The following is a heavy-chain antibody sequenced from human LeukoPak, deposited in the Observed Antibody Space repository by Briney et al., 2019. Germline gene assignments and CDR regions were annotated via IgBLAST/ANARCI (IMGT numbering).Heavy chain of an antibody. CDR3: AKAGNAYNWNPFDR. Sequence: PGGSLRLSCANSGFTFSNYGMLWLRQAPAKGLDWVALISYDGSNNYYEDSVKGRITISRDNSKNSLYLQMNSLRAEDAAVYYCAKAGNAYNWNPFDRWGQGILVTVSS. J-gene: IGHJ4*02. CDR1: GFTFSNYG. D-gene: IGHD1-20*01. V-gene: IGHV3-30*18. CDR2: ISYDGSNN.